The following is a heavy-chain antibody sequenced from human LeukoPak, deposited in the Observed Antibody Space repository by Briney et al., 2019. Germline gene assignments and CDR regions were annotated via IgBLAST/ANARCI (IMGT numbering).Heavy chain of an antibody. Sequence: SVKVSCKASGGTFSSYAISWVRQAPGQGLEWMGGIIPIFGTANYAQKFQGRVTITADESTSTAYMELSSLRSEDTAVYYCARGGIAAAGTAHWGQGTLVTVSS. D-gene: IGHD6-13*01. J-gene: IGHJ4*02. CDR2: IIPIFGTA. CDR1: GGTFSSYA. CDR3: ARGGIAAAGTAH. V-gene: IGHV1-69*01.